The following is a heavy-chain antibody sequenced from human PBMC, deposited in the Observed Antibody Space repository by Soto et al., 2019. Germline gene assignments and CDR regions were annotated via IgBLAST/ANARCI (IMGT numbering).Heavy chain of an antibody. CDR1: GFTFSSYA. CDR2: ISYDGSNK. D-gene: IGHD6-19*01. Sequence: QVQLVESGGGVVQPGRSLRLSCAASGFTFSSYAMHWVRQAPGKGLEWVAVISYDGSNKYYADSVKGRFTISRDNSKNTLYRQMNSLGAEDRAVYYCARDKYSSGGTDAFDIWGQGTMVTVSS. V-gene: IGHV3-30-3*01. CDR3: ARDKYSSGGTDAFDI. J-gene: IGHJ3*02.